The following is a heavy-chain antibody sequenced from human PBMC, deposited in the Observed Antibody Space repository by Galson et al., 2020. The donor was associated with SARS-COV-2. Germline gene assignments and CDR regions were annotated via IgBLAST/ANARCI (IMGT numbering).Heavy chain of an antibody. J-gene: IGHJ4*02. CDR2: INAGNANT. CDR3: ARLYYFDSSGHYPVFDD. CDR1: GYTFTNYA. D-gene: IGHD3-22*01. Sequence: ASVKVSCKASGYTFTNYAIHWMRQAPGQRLEWMGWINAGNANTKYSQKFQGRVTITRDTSASTTYMEMSSLTSEDTAVYYCARLYYFDSSGHYPVFDDWGRGTLVTVSS. V-gene: IGHV1-3*01.